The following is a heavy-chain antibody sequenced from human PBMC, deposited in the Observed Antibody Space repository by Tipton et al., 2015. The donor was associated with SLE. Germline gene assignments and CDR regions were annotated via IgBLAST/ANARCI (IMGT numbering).Heavy chain of an antibody. CDR3: TRHYRFCSAGTCYFFDY. V-gene: IGHV4-34*01. D-gene: IGHD2-15*01. CDR1: GGSISNNY. Sequence: TLSLTCSVSGGSISNNYWSWIRQPPGKGLEWSGEINHSGSTNYNPSLKSRVTMSVYTSKNKFSLDLSSVTAADTAVYYCTRHYRFCSAGTCYFFDYWGQGSLVTVSS. J-gene: IGHJ4*02. CDR2: INHSGST.